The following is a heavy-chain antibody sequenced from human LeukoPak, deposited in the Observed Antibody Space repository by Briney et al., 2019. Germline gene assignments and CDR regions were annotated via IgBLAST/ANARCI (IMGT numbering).Heavy chain of an antibody. CDR3: VKPANGLVSYFDY. Sequence: GGSLRLSCSASGFTFSSYAMHWVSQAPGKGLEYVSAISSNGGSTYYADSVKGRFTISRDNSKNTLYLQMSSLRAEDTAVYYCVKPANGLVSYFDYWGQGTLVSVSS. D-gene: IGHD3/OR15-3a*01. V-gene: IGHV3-64D*09. CDR2: ISSNGGST. CDR1: GFTFSSYA. J-gene: IGHJ4*02.